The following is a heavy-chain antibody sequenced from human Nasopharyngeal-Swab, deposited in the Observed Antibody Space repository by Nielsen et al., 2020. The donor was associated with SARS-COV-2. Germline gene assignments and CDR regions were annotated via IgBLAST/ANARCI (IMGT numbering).Heavy chain of an antibody. Sequence: SETLSLTCGVSGVSIASGAYYWTWIRQLPGKGLEWIGNIYFGGTYYNPSLESRLIISMDTSKNQFSLTLASVTAADTAVYYCARDRRTGYMDVWGKGTAVTVSS. J-gene: IGHJ6*03. V-gene: IGHV4-31*11. D-gene: IGHD1-14*01. CDR2: IYFGGT. CDR3: ARDRRTGYMDV. CDR1: GVSIASGAYY.